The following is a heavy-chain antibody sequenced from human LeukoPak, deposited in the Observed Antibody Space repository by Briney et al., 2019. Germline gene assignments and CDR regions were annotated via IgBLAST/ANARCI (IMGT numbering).Heavy chain of an antibody. V-gene: IGHV4-39*01. J-gene: IGHJ4*02. CDR1: GGSISTNSYY. Sequence: PSETLSLTCSVSGGSISTNSYYWDWIRQPPGKGLEWIGSIYYSGSTYYNPSLKSRVTISVDTSKNRFSLKLSSVTAADTAVYYCATRRVSYGDYEYWGQGSLVTVSS. CDR2: IYYSGST. D-gene: IGHD4-17*01. CDR3: ATRRVSYGDYEY.